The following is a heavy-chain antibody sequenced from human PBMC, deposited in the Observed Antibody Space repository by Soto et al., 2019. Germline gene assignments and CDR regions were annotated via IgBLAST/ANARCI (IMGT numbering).Heavy chain of an antibody. CDR3: AKDRDDYGDLLAFYFDY. J-gene: IGHJ4*02. CDR1: GFTFSSYG. D-gene: IGHD4-17*01. Sequence: QVQLVESGGGVVQPGRSLRLSCAASGFTFSSYGMHWVRQAPGKGLEWVAVISYDGSNKYYADSVKGRFTISRDNSKNTLYLQMNSLRAEDTAVYYCAKDRDDYGDLLAFYFDYWGQGTLVTVSS. CDR2: ISYDGSNK. V-gene: IGHV3-30*18.